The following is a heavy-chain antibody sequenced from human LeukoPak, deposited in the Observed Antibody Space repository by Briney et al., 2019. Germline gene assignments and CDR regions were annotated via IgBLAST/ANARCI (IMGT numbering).Heavy chain of an antibody. D-gene: IGHD3-9*01. CDR3: AARYYDILTGYWDDY. CDR1: GFTFTSSA. J-gene: IGHJ4*02. Sequence: GASVKVSCKASGFTFTSSAMQWVRQARGQRLEWIGWIVVGSGNTNYAQKFQERVTITRDMSTSTAYMELSSLRSEDTAVYYCAARYYDILTGYWDDYWGQGTLVTVSS. CDR2: IVVGSGNT. V-gene: IGHV1-58*02.